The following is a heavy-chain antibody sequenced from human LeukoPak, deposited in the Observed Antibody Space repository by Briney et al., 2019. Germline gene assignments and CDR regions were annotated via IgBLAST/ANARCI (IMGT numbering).Heavy chain of an antibody. CDR3: ARGYCSGGSCYPVDY. D-gene: IGHD2-15*01. Sequence: SETLCLTCTVSGGSISSYYWSWIRQPPGKGLEWIGYIYYSGSTNYNPSLKSRVTISVDTSKNQFSLKLSSVTAADTAVYYCARGYCSGGSCYPVDYWGQGTLVTVSS. CDR2: IYYSGST. J-gene: IGHJ4*02. CDR1: GGSISSYY. V-gene: IGHV4-59*01.